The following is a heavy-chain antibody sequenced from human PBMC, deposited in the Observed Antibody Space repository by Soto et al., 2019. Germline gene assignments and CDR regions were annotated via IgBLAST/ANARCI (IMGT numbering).Heavy chain of an antibody. V-gene: IGHV4-30-4*01. D-gene: IGHD1-26*01. CDR1: GGSISSGENF. CDR2: IHHSGST. Sequence: QVQLQESGPGLVKPSQTLSLTCPVSGGSISSGENFWNWIRQSPGKGLEWIGYIHHSGSTYYNPSLKSRLTISVDTAKHQISLKQHSVTAADTPVYYCARDPGTYPYCFEYWGPGTLVTVSS. CDR3: ARDPGTYPYCFEY. J-gene: IGHJ4*02.